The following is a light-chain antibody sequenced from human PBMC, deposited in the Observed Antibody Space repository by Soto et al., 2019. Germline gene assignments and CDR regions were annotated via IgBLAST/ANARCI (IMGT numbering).Light chain of an antibody. CDR3: QQCSNWLHT. J-gene: IGKJ5*01. CDR1: QIFSSN. Sequence: EIVMTHPPATLSVSPGDGATLSCRASQIFSSNLSWYQQKPVHAPSLLLYDASNRATGIPGRFSGSGSGTDFTLTISSLEPEDFAVYYCQQCSNWLHTFGEGTRLEI. CDR2: DAS. V-gene: IGKV3-11*01.